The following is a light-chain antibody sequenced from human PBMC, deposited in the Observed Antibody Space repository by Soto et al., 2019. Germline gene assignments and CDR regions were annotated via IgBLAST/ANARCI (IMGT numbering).Light chain of an antibody. Sequence: DIQMTQSPSSLSASLGDRVTITFHASQDISTYLNWYQQKPGKAPKLLIYDASNLETGVPSRFSGSGSGTDFTFTISSLQPEDIATYYCQQFEDFPRAIIFGQGTRLEIK. CDR2: DAS. V-gene: IGKV1-33*01. J-gene: IGKJ5*01. CDR3: QQFEDFPRAII. CDR1: QDISTY.